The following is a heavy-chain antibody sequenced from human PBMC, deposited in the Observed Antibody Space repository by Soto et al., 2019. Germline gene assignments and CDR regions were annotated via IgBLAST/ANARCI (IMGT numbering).Heavy chain of an antibody. J-gene: IGHJ6*02. Sequence: SETLSLTCTVSGDSISSADYYWSWIRQTPGKGLEWIGHIFYSGTTYYNPSLKSRLTISVDTSKNHFSPRLTSVTAADTAVYYCARDLWVEPELYYYGMDVWGQGTTVTVSS. CDR2: IFYSGTT. V-gene: IGHV4-30-4*01. D-gene: IGHD1-1*01. CDR1: GDSISSADYY. CDR3: ARDLWVEPELYYYGMDV.